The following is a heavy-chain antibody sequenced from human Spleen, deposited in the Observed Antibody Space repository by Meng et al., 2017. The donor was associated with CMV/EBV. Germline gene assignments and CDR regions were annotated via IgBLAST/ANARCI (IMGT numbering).Heavy chain of an antibody. D-gene: IGHD2-2*01. CDR2: IKEDGSEK. V-gene: IGHV3-7*01. J-gene: IGHJ4*02. Sequence: GDSLKISCAASGFIFSTYWMTWVRQAPGKGLEWVANIKEDGSEKYYVDSVKGRFAISRDNGKNSLYLQMNSLRAEDTAVYFCASYWSSSSCYVLRTFDYWGQGTLVTVSS. CDR3: ASYWSSSSCYVLRTFDY. CDR1: GFIFSTYW.